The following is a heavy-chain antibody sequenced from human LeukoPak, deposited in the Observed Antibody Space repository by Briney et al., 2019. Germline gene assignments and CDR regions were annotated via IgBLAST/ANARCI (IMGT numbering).Heavy chain of an antibody. Sequence: SVTLSLTCTVSGGSISSYYWSWIRQPPGEGLEWIGYIFYSGSTNYNPSLKSRVTISVDTSKNQFSLKLSSVTAADTAVYYSARVYYSNSYDYWYFDLWGRGTLVTVSS. CDR3: ARVYYSNSYDYWYFDL. V-gene: IGHV4-59*01. CDR2: IFYSGST. D-gene: IGHD6-13*01. J-gene: IGHJ2*01. CDR1: GGSISSYY.